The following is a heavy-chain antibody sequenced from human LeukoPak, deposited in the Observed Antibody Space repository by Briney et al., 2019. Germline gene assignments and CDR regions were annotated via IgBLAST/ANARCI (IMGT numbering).Heavy chain of an antibody. J-gene: IGHJ5*02. Sequence: ASVKVSCKASGYTFTAYYMHWVRQAPRQRLEWMGWINPNNGDTHYAQKFQGRVSVTRDTSINTSYMALSRLTSDDTAVYYCARDRYYASGSYYKFDPWGQGTLVTVSS. CDR2: INPNNGDT. CDR1: GYTFTAYY. CDR3: ARDRYYASGSYYKFDP. D-gene: IGHD3-10*01. V-gene: IGHV1-2*02.